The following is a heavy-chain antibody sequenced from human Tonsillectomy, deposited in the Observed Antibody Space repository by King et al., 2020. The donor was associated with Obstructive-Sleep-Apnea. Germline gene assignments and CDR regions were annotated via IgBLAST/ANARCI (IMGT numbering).Heavy chain of an antibody. CDR3: ARVITGGSRYD. CDR2: INHSGST. D-gene: IGHD2-15*01. CDR1: GESFSDQY. Sequence: VQLQQWGAGLLKPSETLSLTCAVSGESFSDQYWSWIRQPPGKGLEWIGEINHSGSTNYNPSLKSRVTLSLDTSKNQLSLKLDSVTAADSAVYYCARVITGGSRYDWGQGTLVAVSS. J-gene: IGHJ4*02. V-gene: IGHV4-34*01.